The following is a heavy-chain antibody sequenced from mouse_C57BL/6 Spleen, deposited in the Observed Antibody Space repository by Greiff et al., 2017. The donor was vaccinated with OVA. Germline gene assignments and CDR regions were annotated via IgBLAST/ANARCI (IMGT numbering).Heavy chain of an antibody. D-gene: IGHD1-1*01. J-gene: IGHJ1*03. CDR3: ARSHYYGSSYYFDV. CDR1: GYTFTNYW. CDR2: IYPGGGYT. Sequence: QVQLKQSGAELVRPGTSVKMSCKASGYTFTNYWIGWAKQRPGHGLEWLGDIYPGGGYTNYNEKFKGKATLTADKSSTTAYMQFSSLTSEDSAIYYCARSHYYGSSYYFDVWGTGTTVTVSS. V-gene: IGHV1-63*01.